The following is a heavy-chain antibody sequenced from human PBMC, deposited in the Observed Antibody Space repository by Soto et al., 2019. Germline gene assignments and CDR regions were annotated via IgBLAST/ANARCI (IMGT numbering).Heavy chain of an antibody. CDR2: IWYDGSNK. V-gene: IGHV3-33*01. J-gene: IGHJ6*02. D-gene: IGHD7-27*01. CDR1: GFTFSSYG. Sequence: GGSLRLSCAASGFTFSSYGMHWVRQAPGKGLEWVAVIWYDGSNKYYADSVKGRFTISRDNSKNELSLKLNSVTVADTAVYYCATCQLGEYYYAMDIWGQGTTVTVSS. CDR3: ATCQLGEYYYAMDI.